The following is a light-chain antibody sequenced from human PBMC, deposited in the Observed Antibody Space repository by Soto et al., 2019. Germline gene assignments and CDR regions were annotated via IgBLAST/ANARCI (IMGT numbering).Light chain of an antibody. J-gene: IGKJ4*01. CDR1: QSVGSY. Sequence: EIEVTQSPATLSLSPGERATLSCRTSQSVGSYLAWYQKKPGQAPRLLIYDASNRATGIPARFSCGGSGRAVTPTNSSLAPEDFAVYSRPQRSNWPPLTFGGRTKVEI. CDR2: DAS. V-gene: IGKV3-11*02. CDR3: PQRSNWPPLT.